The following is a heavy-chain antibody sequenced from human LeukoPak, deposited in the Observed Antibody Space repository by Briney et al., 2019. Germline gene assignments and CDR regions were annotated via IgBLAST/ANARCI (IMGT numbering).Heavy chain of an antibody. CDR1: GYTFTSYD. D-gene: IGHD2-2*01. Sequence: ASVKVSCKASGYTFTSYDINWVRQATGQGLEWMGWMNPNSGNTGYAQKFQGRVTMTRNTSISTAYMELSSLRSEDTAVYYCARGGRYCSSTSCLGYNWFDPWGQGTLVTVSS. J-gene: IGHJ5*02. CDR3: ARGGRYCSSTSCLGYNWFDP. CDR2: MNPNSGNT. V-gene: IGHV1-8*01.